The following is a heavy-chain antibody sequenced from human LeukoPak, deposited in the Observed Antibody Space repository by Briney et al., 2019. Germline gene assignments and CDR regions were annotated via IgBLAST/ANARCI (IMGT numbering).Heavy chain of an antibody. D-gene: IGHD3-22*01. V-gene: IGHV3-7*01. CDR3: ARDPSYYDSSSYYYYYMDV. Sequence: PGGSLRLSCAASGFTFSSYWMSWVRQAPGKGLEWVANIKQDGSEKYYVDSVKGRFTISRDNAKNSLYLQMNSLRAEDTAVYYCARDPSYYDSSSYYYYYMDVWGKGTTVTISS. J-gene: IGHJ6*03. CDR1: GFTFSSYW. CDR2: IKQDGSEK.